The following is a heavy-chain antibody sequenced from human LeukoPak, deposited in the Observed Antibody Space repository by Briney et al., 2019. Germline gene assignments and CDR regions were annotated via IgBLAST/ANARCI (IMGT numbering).Heavy chain of an antibody. D-gene: IGHD6-19*01. CDR1: GGSINSYY. Sequence: ETLSLTCTVSGGSINSYYWSWVRQASGKGLEWVSVIYSGGSTYYADSVKGRFTISRDNSKNTLYLQMNSLRAEDTAVYYCARDTGRRQWLAADWYFDLWGRGTLVTVSS. V-gene: IGHV3-53*01. CDR3: ARDTGRRQWLAADWYFDL. J-gene: IGHJ2*01. CDR2: IYSGGST.